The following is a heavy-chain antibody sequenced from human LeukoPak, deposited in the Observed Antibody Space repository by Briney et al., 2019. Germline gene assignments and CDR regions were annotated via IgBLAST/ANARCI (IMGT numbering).Heavy chain of an antibody. V-gene: IGHV4-34*01. CDR1: GGSFSGYY. CDR3: TRRYIVAGTTY. CDR2: INHSGST. Sequence: SETLSLTCAVYGGSFSGYYWSWIRQPPGKGLEWIGEINHSGSTYYNPSLKSRVTISVDTSKNQFSLKLSSVTAADTAVYFCTRRYIVAGTTYWGQGTLVTVSS. J-gene: IGHJ4*02. D-gene: IGHD5-12*01.